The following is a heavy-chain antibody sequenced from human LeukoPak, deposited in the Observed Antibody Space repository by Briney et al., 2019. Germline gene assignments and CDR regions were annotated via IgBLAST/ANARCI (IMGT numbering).Heavy chain of an antibody. CDR2: ISAYNDNT. V-gene: IGHV1-18*01. CDR1: GYPFANYG. CDR3: ATDLSHEDCSGEACYSGAHDY. J-gene: IGHJ4*02. D-gene: IGHD2-15*01. Sequence: GASVKVSCKASGYPFANYGISWVRQAPGQGLPWMGWISAYNDNTNYAQQLQGRLTMTTDTFTTTAYMELRSLRSDDAAVYFCATDLSHEDCSGEACYSGAHDYWGQGTLVTVSS.